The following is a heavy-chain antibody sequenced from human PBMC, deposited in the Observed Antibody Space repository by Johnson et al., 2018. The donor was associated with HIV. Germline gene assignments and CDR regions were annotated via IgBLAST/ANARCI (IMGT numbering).Heavy chain of an antibody. CDR2: ISYDGSNK. D-gene: IGHD3-22*01. CDR1: GFTFSNYG. CDR3: ARERNMIVVDDDAFYI. Sequence: QVQLVESGGGVVQPGGSLRLSCAASGFTFSNYGMHWVRQAPGKGLEWVAVISYDGSNKYYADSVKGRFTISRDNSKNTLYLQMNSLRAEDTAVYYCARERNMIVVDDDAFYIWGQGTMVTVSS. V-gene: IGHV3-30*19. J-gene: IGHJ3*02.